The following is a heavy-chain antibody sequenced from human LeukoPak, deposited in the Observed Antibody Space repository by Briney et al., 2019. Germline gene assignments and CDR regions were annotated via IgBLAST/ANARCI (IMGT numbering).Heavy chain of an antibody. CDR1: GGSISSGGYY. D-gene: IGHD3-3*01. CDR3: ARTPAYDFWNVFDY. V-gene: IGHV4-31*03. J-gene: IGHJ4*02. Sequence: PSQTLSLTRTVSGGSISSGGYYWSWIRQHPGKGLEWIGYIYYSGSTYYNPSLKSRVTISVDTSKNQFSLKLSSVTAADTAVYYCARTPAYDFWNVFDYWGQGTLVTVSS. CDR2: IYYSGST.